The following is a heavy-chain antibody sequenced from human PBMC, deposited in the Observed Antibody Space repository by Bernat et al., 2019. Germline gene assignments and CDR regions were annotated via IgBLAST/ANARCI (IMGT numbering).Heavy chain of an antibody. J-gene: IGHJ6*03. CDR3: AGSRSTGTIYYYYYMDV. D-gene: IGHD1-7*01. Sequence: QVQLQQWGAGLWKPSETLSLTCAVYGVSFSGYYWSWIRQPPGKGLEWIGEINHSGSTNYHPSLKSRVTISVDTSKNQFSLKLSSVTAADTAVYYCAGSRSTGTIYYYYYMDVWGKGTTVTVSS. CDR2: INHSGST. CDR1: GVSFSGYY. V-gene: IGHV4-34*01.